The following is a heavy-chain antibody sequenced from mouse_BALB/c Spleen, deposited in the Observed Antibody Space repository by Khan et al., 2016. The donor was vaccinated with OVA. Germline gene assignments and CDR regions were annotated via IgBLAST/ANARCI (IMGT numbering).Heavy chain of an antibody. CDR3: ARRWGNYCFDY. V-gene: IGHV5-12-1*01. CDR2: ISSGGGST. D-gene: IGHD2-1*01. CDR1: GFAFSSYD. Sequence: EVERGESGGGLVKPGGSLKLSCAASGFAFSSYDMSWVRQTPEKRLEWVAYISSGGGSTCYPDTVKGRFTISRDNAKNTLYLQMSSLKPEDTAMYYCARRWGNYCFDYWGRGTTLTGSS. J-gene: IGHJ2*01.